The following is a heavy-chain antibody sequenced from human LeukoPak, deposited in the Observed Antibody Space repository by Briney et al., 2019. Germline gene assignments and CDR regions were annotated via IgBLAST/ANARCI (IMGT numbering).Heavy chain of an antibody. Sequence: SQTLSLTCAVSGGSISSGGYSWSWIRQPPGKGLEWIGYIYHSGSTYYNPSLKSRVTISVDRSKNQFSLKLSSVTAADTAVYYCARGLSYYGSGSPYNWFDPRGQGTLVTVSS. D-gene: IGHD3-10*01. J-gene: IGHJ5*02. CDR2: IYHSGST. CDR3: ARGLSYYGSGSPYNWFDP. V-gene: IGHV4-30-2*01. CDR1: GGSISSGGYS.